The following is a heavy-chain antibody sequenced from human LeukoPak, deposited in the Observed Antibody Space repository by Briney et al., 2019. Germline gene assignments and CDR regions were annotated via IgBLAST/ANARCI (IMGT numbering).Heavy chain of an antibody. V-gene: IGHV3-21*01. CDR3: AREGDDYVRIDAFDI. D-gene: IGHD4-17*01. Sequence: GGSLRLSCEASGFTFSSYSMNWVRQAPGKGLEWVSSISSSSSYIYYADSVKGRFTISRDNAKNSLYLQMNSLRAEDTAVYYCAREGDDYVRIDAFDIWGQGTMVTVSS. J-gene: IGHJ3*02. CDR1: GFTFSSYS. CDR2: ISSSSSYI.